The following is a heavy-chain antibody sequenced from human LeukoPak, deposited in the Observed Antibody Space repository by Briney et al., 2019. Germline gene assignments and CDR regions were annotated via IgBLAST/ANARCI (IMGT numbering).Heavy chain of an antibody. CDR3: AGDSVSSLGGHMDV. J-gene: IGHJ6*03. Sequence: GGSLRLSCAASGFTFSTYTMNWVRQAPGKGLEWVSSISSSSSYIYYADSVRGRFTISRDDAKNSLYLQMSSLRAEDTAVYYCAGDSVSSLGGHMDVWGKGTTVTISS. CDR2: ISSSSSYI. V-gene: IGHV3-21*01. D-gene: IGHD4-11*01. CDR1: GFTFSTYT.